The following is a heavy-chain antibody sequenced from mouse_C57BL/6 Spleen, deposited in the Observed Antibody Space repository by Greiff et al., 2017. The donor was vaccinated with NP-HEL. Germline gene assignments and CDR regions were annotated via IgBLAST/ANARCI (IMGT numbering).Heavy chain of an antibody. D-gene: IGHD1-1*01. V-gene: IGHV1-81*01. Sequence: VQLQQSGAELARPGASVKLSCKASGYTFTSYGISWVKQRTGQGLEWIGEIYPRSGNTYYNEKFKGKATLTADKSSSTAYMELRSLTSEDSAVYFCARAHYYGSSPYWYFDVWGTGTTVTVSS. CDR3: ARAHYYGSSPYWYFDV. CDR2: IYPRSGNT. J-gene: IGHJ1*03. CDR1: GYTFTSYG.